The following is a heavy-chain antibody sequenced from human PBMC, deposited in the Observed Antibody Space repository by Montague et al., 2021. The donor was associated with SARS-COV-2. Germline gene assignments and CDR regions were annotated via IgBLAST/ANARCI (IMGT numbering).Heavy chain of an antibody. CDR3: ARGSKVLNEWIQLERWEKWFDP. V-gene: IGHV4-61*01. CDR2: IYYSGST. D-gene: IGHD5-18*01. Sequence: SETLSLTCTVSGGSVSSGSYYWSWIRQPPGKGLEWIGYIYYSGSTNYNPSLKSRVTISVDTSKNQFSLKRSSVTAAATAVYYCARGSKVLNEWIQLERWEKWFDPWGQGTLVTVSS. J-gene: IGHJ5*02. CDR1: GGSVSSGSYY.